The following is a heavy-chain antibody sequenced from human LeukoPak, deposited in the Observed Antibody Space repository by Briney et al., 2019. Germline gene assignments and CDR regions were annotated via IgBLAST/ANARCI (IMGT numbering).Heavy chain of an antibody. D-gene: IGHD3-22*01. Sequence: SEALLLSCTGPGGYISSYYWSWIRQPPGKGLEWIGHIYYSGNTNYNPSLKRRFTISVDTSKIQFSLKLSSVTAADTAVYYCARVRGSDYYSTPYYYYGMDVWDQGTTVTVSS. CDR3: ARVRGSDYYSTPYYYYGMDV. CDR2: IYYSGNT. CDR1: GGYISSYY. J-gene: IGHJ6*02. V-gene: IGHV4-59*01.